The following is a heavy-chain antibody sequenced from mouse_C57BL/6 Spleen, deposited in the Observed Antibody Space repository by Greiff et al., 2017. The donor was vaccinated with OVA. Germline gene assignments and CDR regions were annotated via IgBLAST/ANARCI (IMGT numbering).Heavy chain of an antibody. D-gene: IGHD1-1*01. CDR3: ARGDGSSSWFAY. J-gene: IGHJ3*01. CDR1: GYTFTDYY. Sequence: EVQLQQSGPELVKPGASVKISCKASGYTFTDYYMNWVKQSHGKSLEWIGDINPNNGGTGYNQKFKGKATLTVDKSSSTAYMELRSLTSEDSAVYYCARGDGSSSWFAYWGQGTLVTVSA. CDR2: INPNNGGT. V-gene: IGHV1-26*01.